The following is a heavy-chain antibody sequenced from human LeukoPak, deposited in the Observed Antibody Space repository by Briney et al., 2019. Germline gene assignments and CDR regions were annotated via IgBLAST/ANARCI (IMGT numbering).Heavy chain of an antibody. J-gene: IGHJ5*02. CDR2: IYHSGST. V-gene: IGHV4-4*02. CDR3: ARVSARITMVRGAENWFDP. D-gene: IGHD3-10*01. Sequence: SGTLSLTCAVSGGSISSSNWWSWVRQPPGKGLEWIGEIYHSGSTNYNPSLKSRVTISVDKSKNQFSLKLSSVTAADTAVYYCARVSARITMVRGAENWFDPWGQGTLVTVSS. CDR1: GGSISSSNW.